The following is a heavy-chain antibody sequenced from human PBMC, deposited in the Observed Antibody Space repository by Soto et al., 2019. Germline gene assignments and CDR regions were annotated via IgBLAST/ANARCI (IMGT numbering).Heavy chain of an antibody. CDR3: ARDKKGRYYYGSGGSAGDGMDV. V-gene: IGHV3-33*01. J-gene: IGHJ6*02. Sequence: QVQLVESGGGVVQPGRSLRLSCAASGFTFSSYGMHWVRQAPGKGLEWVADIWDDGSNKYYADSVKGRFTISRDNSKNALYLEMPSRSAEGTAVYYCARDKKGRYYYGSGGSAGDGMDVWGQGTTVTVSS. D-gene: IGHD3-10*01. CDR2: IWDDGSNK. CDR1: GFTFSSYG.